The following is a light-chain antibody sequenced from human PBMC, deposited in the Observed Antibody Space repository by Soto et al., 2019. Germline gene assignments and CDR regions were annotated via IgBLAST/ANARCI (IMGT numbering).Light chain of an antibody. CDR1: QSMSSY. V-gene: IGKV1-39*01. CDR3: QLSYSSPPT. J-gene: IGKJ1*01. Sequence: ATQSMSSYLHLYQQKPRTAPKLLIFAASSLPSGVPSRFSGSRSGPDFTLAINSLHPEDFAAYYRQLSYSSPPTFCPGTNVDIK. CDR2: AAS.